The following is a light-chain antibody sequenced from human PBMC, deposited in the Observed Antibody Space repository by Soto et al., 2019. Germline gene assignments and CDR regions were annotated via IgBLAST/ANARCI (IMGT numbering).Light chain of an antibody. CDR3: QQYRNWPPLT. Sequence: EIVMTQSPAILSVSLGERATLSRRASQNVNTDLAWYQQKPGQPPRVLITGASTRATGVAARFSGSGSGTEFTLTISSVQSEDFALYHCQQYRNWPPLTFGGGTKVEIK. V-gene: IGKV3-15*01. J-gene: IGKJ4*01. CDR1: QNVNTD. CDR2: GAS.